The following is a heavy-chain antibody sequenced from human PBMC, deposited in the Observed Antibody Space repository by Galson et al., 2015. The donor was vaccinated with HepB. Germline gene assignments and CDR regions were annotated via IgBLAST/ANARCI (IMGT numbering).Heavy chain of an antibody. Sequence: SLRLSCAASGFTFSSYAMHWVRQAPGKGLEWVAVISYDGSNKYYADSVKGRFTISRDNSKNTLYLQMNSLRAEDTAVYYCAREGSGWYFEYWGQGTLVTVSS. CDR3: AREGSGWYFEY. V-gene: IGHV3-30*04. CDR1: GFTFSSYA. J-gene: IGHJ4*02. D-gene: IGHD6-19*01. CDR2: ISYDGSNK.